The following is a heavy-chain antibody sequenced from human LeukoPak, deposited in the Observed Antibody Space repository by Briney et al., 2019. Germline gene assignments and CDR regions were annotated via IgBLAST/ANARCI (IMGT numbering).Heavy chain of an antibody. CDR2: IYYSWST. J-gene: IGHJ6*02. CDR3: AREMGVVTAHGIDV. D-gene: IGHD4-23*01. Sequence: SETLSLTCIVSGGSISSISSNSYHWGWIRQPPGKGLEWIGSIYYSWSTYYNPSLKSRVPISVDTSKNQFSLKLSSVTAADTALYYCAREMGVVTAHGIDVWGQGTTVTVSS. V-gene: IGHV4-39*02. CDR1: GGSISSISSNSYH.